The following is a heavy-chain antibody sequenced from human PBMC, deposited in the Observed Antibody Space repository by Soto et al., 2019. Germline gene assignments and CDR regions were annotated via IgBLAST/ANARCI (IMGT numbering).Heavy chain of an antibody. CDR2: ISSSSTI. CDR3: ARDGLRYDAFDI. CDR1: GFTFSSYS. J-gene: IGHJ3*02. V-gene: IGHV3-48*01. Sequence: GGSLRLSCAASGFTFSSYSMNWVRQAPGKGLEWVSYISSSSTIYYADSVKGRFTISRDNAKNSLYLQMNSLRAEDTAVYYCARDGLRYDAFDIWGQGTMVTVSS. D-gene: IGHD4-17*01.